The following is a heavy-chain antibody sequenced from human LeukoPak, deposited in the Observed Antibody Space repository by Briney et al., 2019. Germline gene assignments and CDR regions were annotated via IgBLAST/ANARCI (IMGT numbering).Heavy chain of an antibody. CDR2: MNPNSGNT. CDR1: GYTFTSYD. J-gene: IGHJ4*02. V-gene: IGHV1-8*01. CDR3: ARGFNDFWSGSLRTFDY. D-gene: IGHD3-3*01. Sequence: PLASVRVSCTASGYTFTSYDINWVRQAPGQGLEWMGWMNPNSGNTDYAQKFQGRVTMTRNTSISTAYMELSSLRSEDTAVYYCARGFNDFWSGSLRTFDYWGQGTLVTVSS.